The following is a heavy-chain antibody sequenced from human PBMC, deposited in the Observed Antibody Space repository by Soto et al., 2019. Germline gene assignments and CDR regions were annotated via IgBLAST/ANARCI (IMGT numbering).Heavy chain of an antibody. CDR1: GYTFTNFG. V-gene: IGHV1-18*01. CDR3: SRGWTPIDY. D-gene: IGHD2-15*01. Sequence: QVQLVQSGAEVKKPGASVKVSCKASGYTFTNFGISWVRQAPGQGLEWMGWISAYNGNTNYAQKFQGRVTMTRDPSPSQVEMAVRGVRLDGTAVYFCSRGWTPIDYWGQGTLVTDSS. CDR2: ISAYNGNT. J-gene: IGHJ4*02.